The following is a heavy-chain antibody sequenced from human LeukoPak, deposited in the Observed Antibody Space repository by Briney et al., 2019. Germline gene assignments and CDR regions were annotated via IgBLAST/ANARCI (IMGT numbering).Heavy chain of an antibody. CDR2: IYYSGST. V-gene: IGHV4-39*07. CDR1: GGSISSSSYY. CDR3: ARGTSYRQLRPARLFDY. D-gene: IGHD6-6*01. J-gene: IGHJ4*02. Sequence: SETLSLTCTVSGGSISSSSYYWGWIRQPPGKGLEWIGSIYYSGSTYYNPSLKSRVTISVDTSKNQFSLKLSSVTAADTAVYYCARGTSYRQLRPARLFDYWGQGTLVTVSS.